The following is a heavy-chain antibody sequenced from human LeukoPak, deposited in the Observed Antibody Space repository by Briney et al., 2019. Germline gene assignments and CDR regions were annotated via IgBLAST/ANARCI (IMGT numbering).Heavy chain of an antibody. D-gene: IGHD4-17*01. Sequence: GGSLRLSCAASGLTSSHNYVSWVRQAPGKGLEWVSAIHTSGDTCYADSVKGRFTISRDTSKNTLYLQINSLRVEDTAVYYCIVFGDSNHWGQGTLVTVSS. CDR1: GLTSSHNY. CDR2: IHTSGDT. V-gene: IGHV3-53*01. J-gene: IGHJ5*02. CDR3: IVFGDSNH.